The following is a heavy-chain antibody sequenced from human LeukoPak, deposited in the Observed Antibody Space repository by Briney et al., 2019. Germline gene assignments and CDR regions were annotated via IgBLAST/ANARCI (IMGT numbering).Heavy chain of an antibody. CDR1: GVSIRSSYYY. CDR2: IYDSGST. CDR3: ARVTTPDY. J-gene: IGHJ4*02. Sequence: SETLSLTCTVSGVSIRSSYYYWGWIRQPPGKGLEWIGSIYDSGSTYYNPSLKSRVTISVDTSKNQFSLKLSSVTAADTAVYYCARVTTPDYWGQGTLVTVSS. D-gene: IGHD1-14*01. V-gene: IGHV4-39*01.